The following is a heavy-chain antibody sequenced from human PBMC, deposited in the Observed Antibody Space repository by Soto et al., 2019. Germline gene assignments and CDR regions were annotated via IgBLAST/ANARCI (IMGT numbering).Heavy chain of an antibody. CDR3: ARSLPRITIAWRYYYGMDV. CDR2: INPSGGST. CDR1: GYPFTSYY. D-gene: IGHD3-3*01. V-gene: IGHV1-46*01. Sequence: ASVKVSCKASGYPFTSYYMHWVRQAPGQGLEWMGIINPSGGSTSYAQKFQGRVTMTRDTSTSTVYMELSSLRSEDTAVYYCARSLPRITIAWRYYYGMDVWGQGTTVTVSS. J-gene: IGHJ6*02.